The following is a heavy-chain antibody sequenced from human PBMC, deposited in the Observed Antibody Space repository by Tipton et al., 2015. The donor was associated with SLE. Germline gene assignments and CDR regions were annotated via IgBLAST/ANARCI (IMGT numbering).Heavy chain of an antibody. V-gene: IGHV3-66*02. D-gene: IGHD2-21*02. J-gene: IGHJ4*02. CDR2: IYSGGGTT. CDR3: ARGRTADGGDYFAY. CDR1: GFTVSNNY. Sequence: GSLRLSCAASGFTVSNNYMSWVRQAPGKGLEWVSVIYSGGGTTYYADSVKGRFTISRDNSKNTLYLQMNSLRAEDTAVYYCARGRTADGGDYFAYWGQGTLVTVSS.